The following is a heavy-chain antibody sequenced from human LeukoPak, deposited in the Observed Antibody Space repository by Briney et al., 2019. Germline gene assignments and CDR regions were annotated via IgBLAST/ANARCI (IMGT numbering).Heavy chain of an antibody. J-gene: IGHJ4*02. CDR3: ASGGKYCTGGACYGD. D-gene: IGHD2-8*02. CDR2: IYSGGST. Sequence: GGSLRLSCAASGFIVSSDYISWVRPTPGKGLEWVSVIYSGGSTFYADSVKGRFTISRDNSKNTVYLQMNSLRAEDTAVYYCASGGKYCTGGACYGDWGQGTLVTVSS. V-gene: IGHV3-53*01. CDR1: GFIVSSDY.